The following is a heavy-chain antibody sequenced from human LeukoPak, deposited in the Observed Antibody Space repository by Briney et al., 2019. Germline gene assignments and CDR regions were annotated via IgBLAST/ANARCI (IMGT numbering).Heavy chain of an antibody. CDR1: AFTFYSYG. CDR3: AKDESKLRYFDWQPYYFDY. J-gene: IGHJ4*02. CDR2: IRYDGSNK. D-gene: IGHD3-9*01. V-gene: IGHV3-30*02. Sequence: SLTLSSAASAFTFYSYGMLRLAPAPGQGLVGLAFIRYDGSNKYYKDHVKGSITISRDNCEASLDLHMLRLRAKDMAYYYCAKDESKLRYFDWQPYYFDYWGQGTLVTVSS.